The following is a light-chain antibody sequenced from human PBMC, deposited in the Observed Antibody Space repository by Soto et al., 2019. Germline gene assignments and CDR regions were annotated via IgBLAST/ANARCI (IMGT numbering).Light chain of an antibody. CDR2: AAS. CDR3: QQRFT. J-gene: IGKJ3*01. CDR1: QSISSY. V-gene: IGKV1-39*01. Sequence: DIQMTQSPSSLSASVGDRVTITCRARQSISSYLNWYQQKPGKAPKLLIYAASSLQSGVPSRFSGSGSGTDFTLTISSLQPEDFATYYCQQRFTFGPGTKVDIK.